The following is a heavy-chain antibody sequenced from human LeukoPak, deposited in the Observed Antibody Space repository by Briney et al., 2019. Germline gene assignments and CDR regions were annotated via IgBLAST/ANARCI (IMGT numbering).Heavy chain of an antibody. D-gene: IGHD2-15*01. J-gene: IGHJ4*02. V-gene: IGHV4-39*01. CDR2: IYYSGST. CDR1: GGSISSSSYY. CDR3: ARRGGRWGGVDY. Sequence: SETLSLTCTVSGGSISSSSYYWGWIRRPPGKGLEWIGSIYYSGSTYYNPSLKSRVTISVDTSKNQFSLKLSSVTAADTAVYYCARRGGRWGGVDYWGQGTLVTVSS.